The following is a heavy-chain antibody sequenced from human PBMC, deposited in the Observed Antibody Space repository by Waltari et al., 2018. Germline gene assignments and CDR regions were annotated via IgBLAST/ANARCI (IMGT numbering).Heavy chain of an antibody. D-gene: IGHD3-10*01. CDR3: AREARGGLTFDY. CDR1: GFTFSSYG. Sequence: QVQLVESGGGVVQPGRSLRLSCAASGFTFSSYGMPWVRQAPGKGLEWVAVIWYDGSNKYYADSVKGRFTISRDNSKNTLYLQMNSLRAEDTAVYYCAREARGGLTFDYWGQGTLVTVSS. V-gene: IGHV3-33*01. CDR2: IWYDGSNK. J-gene: IGHJ4*02.